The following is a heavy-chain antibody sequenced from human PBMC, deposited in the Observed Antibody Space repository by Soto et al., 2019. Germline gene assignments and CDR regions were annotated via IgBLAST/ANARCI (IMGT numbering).Heavy chain of an antibody. CDR2: VSTSGGTI. D-gene: IGHD6-19*01. CDR3: ARDKEPVTGTHSVHYYFDL. J-gene: IGHJ2*01. CDR1: GFTFRDYY. V-gene: IGHV3-11*01. Sequence: QVPLVESGGGLVKPGGSLRLSCAASGFTFRDYYMSWVRQAPGKGLEWLSYVSTSGGTISYADSVKGRFTISRDNANNSLYLQMDSLGAEDTAVYYCARDKEPVTGTHSVHYYFDLLGRGTLVTVSS.